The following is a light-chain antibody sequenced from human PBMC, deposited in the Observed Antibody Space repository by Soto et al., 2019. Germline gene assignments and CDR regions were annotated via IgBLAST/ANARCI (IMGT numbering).Light chain of an antibody. CDR1: QTISSW. Sequence: DTQMTQSLSTLSASXGDRVTFTXXASQTISSWLAWYQQKPGKAPKLLIYAASSLQSGVPSKFIGSGSGTDFTLTISSLQAEDVATYFCQQYHSYPLSFGGGTKVDIK. J-gene: IGKJ4*01. CDR2: AAS. CDR3: QQYHSYPLS. V-gene: IGKV1-5*01.